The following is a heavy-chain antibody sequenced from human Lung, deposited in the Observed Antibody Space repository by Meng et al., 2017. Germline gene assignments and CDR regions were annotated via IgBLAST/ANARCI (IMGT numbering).Heavy chain of an antibody. D-gene: IGHD4-11*01. CDR3: ARGPTTMAHDFDY. CDR2: INHSGST. V-gene: IGHV4-34*01. Sequence: QWRLQQWGAGLLKPSETLSLTCVGSGGSFSEYDWSWIRQPPGKGLEWIGEINHSGSTNYNPSLESRATISVDTSQNNLSLKLSSVTAADSAVYYCARGPTTMAHDFDYWGQGTLVTVSS. CDR1: GGSFSEYD. J-gene: IGHJ4*02.